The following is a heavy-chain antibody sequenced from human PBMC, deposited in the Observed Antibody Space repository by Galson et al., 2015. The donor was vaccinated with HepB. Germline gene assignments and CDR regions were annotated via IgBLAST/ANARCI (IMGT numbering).Heavy chain of an antibody. Sequence: SVKVSCKASGGTFSSYAISWVRQAPGQGLEWMGGIIPIFGTANYAQKFQGRVTITADKSTSTAYMELSSLRSEDTAVYYCAMGHTYYYDSSGYAYWGQGTLVTVSS. D-gene: IGHD3-22*01. CDR2: IIPIFGTA. V-gene: IGHV1-69*06. J-gene: IGHJ4*02. CDR1: GGTFSSYA. CDR3: AMGHTYYYDSSGYAY.